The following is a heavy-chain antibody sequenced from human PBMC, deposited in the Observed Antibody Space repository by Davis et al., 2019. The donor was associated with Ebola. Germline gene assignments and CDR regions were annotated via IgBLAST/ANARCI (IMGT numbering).Heavy chain of an antibody. CDR2: VIPILGIT. Sequence: SVKVSCKTSGDTFRRHGISWVRQAPGQGLEWLGGVIPILGITNRSQKLRGRLTITADESTTTVYMELNSLRSEDTAVYYCARGGTDYSGSGNDYNSIDYFEYWGQGTLVTASS. CDR3: ARGGTDYSGSGNDYNSIDYFEY. J-gene: IGHJ4*02. D-gene: IGHD3-10*01. CDR1: GDTFRRHG. V-gene: IGHV1-69*10.